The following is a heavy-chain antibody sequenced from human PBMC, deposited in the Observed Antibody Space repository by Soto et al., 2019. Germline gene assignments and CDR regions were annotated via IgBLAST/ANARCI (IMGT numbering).Heavy chain of an antibody. Sequence: QITLQESGPTLVKPTQTLTLTCTFSGFSLSTSGVCVGWIRQPPGKALEWLALIFWDDDKRYRPSLKSRLTITKDTSKNQVVLTMTNMDPVDTATYYCAHRRYYYGSGYFDYWGQGTLVTVSS. CDR1: GFSLSTSGVC. D-gene: IGHD3-10*01. CDR3: AHRRYYYGSGYFDY. J-gene: IGHJ4*02. V-gene: IGHV2-5*02. CDR2: IFWDDDK.